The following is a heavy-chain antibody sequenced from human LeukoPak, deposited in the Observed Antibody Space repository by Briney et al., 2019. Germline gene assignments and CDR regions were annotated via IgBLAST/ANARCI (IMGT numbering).Heavy chain of an antibody. CDR1: GGSFSSYS. D-gene: IGHD3-10*01. V-gene: IGHV4-34*01. CDR2: VIEKGNA. J-gene: IGHJ2*01. Sequence: PSETLSLTCALHGGSFSSYSWSGTWIRQTPEKGLEWIGEVIEKGNANYNPSLKSRVTIDLDTSKNQFSLKLTSMTAADTAMYYCARGYYPPRWYFDLWGRGTLVTVSS. CDR3: ARGYYPPRWYFDL.